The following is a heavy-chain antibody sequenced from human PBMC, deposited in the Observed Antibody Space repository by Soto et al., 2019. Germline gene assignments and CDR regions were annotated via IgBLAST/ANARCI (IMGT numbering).Heavy chain of an antibody. V-gene: IGHV4-59*01. CDR1: GGSISSYY. CDR2: IYYSGST. J-gene: IGHJ4*02. CDR3: ARYTDYVWGSYRYAYFDY. D-gene: IGHD3-16*02. Sequence: SETLSLTCTVSGGSISSYYWSWIRQPPGKGLEWIGYIYYSGSTNYNPSLKSRVTISVDTSKNQFSLKLSSVTAADTAVYYCARYTDYVWGSYRYAYFDYWGQGTLVTVSS.